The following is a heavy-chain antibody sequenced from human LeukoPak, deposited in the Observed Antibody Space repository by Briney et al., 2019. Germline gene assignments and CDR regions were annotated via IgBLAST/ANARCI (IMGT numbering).Heavy chain of an antibody. V-gene: IGHV4-31*03. Sequence: SETLSLTCTVSGGSISSGGYYWSWIRQHPGKGLEWIGYIYYSGSTYYNPSLKSRVAISVDTSKNQFSLKLSSVTAADTAVYYCAGTEKPEWLRFDYWGQGTLVTVSS. CDR3: AGTEKPEWLRFDY. D-gene: IGHD5-12*01. CDR2: IYYSGST. J-gene: IGHJ4*02. CDR1: GGSISSGGYY.